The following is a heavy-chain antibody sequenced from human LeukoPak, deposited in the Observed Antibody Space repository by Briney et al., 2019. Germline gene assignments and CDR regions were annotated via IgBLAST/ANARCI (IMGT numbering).Heavy chain of an antibody. Sequence: ASVKVSFKASGFTFTSSAVQWVRQARGQRLEWIGWIVVGSGNTNYAQKFQERVTITRDMSTSTAYMELSSLRSEDTAVYYCAASPPTYYYDSSGYFFDYWGQGTLVTVSS. CDR3: AASPPTYYYDSSGYFFDY. D-gene: IGHD3-22*01. V-gene: IGHV1-58*01. J-gene: IGHJ4*02. CDR1: GFTFTSSA. CDR2: IVVGSGNT.